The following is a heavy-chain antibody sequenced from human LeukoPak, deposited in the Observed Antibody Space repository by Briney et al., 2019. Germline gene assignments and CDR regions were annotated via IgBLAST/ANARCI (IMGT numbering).Heavy chain of an antibody. J-gene: IGHJ4*02. Sequence: PSETLSLTCTVSGGSISSGGYYWSWIRQLPGKGLEWIGYIYYSGSTYYNPSLKSRVTISVDTSKNQFSLKLSSVTAADTAVYYCARSWMVAAPYFDYWGQGTLVTVSS. D-gene: IGHD2-15*01. CDR3: ARSWMVAAPYFDY. CDR2: IYYSGST. V-gene: IGHV4-31*03. CDR1: GGSISSGGYY.